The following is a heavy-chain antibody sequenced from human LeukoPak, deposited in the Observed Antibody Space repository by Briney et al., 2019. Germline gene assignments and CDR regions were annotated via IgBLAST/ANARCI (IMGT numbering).Heavy chain of an antibody. CDR1: RFTFSNYN. V-gene: IGHV3-21*01. Sequence: GGSLRLSCAASRFTFSNYNMNWVRQAPGEGLEWVSSISSSSSYIYYADSVKGRFTISRDNAKNSLYLQMNSLRAEDTAVYYCAREIVKAGTDAIDMWGQGTMVTVAS. CDR2: ISSSSSYI. D-gene: IGHD2/OR15-2a*01. J-gene: IGHJ3*02. CDR3: AREIVKAGTDAIDM.